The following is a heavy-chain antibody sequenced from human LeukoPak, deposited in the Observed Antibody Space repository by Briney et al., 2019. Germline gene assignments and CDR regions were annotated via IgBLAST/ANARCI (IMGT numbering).Heavy chain of an antibody. J-gene: IGHJ1*01. V-gene: IGHV3-7*01. CDR1: GFTFSSYW. CDR2: IKQDGSEK. Sequence: PGGSLRLSCEASGFTFSSYWMSWVRQAPGKGLEWVANIKQDGSEKYYVDSVKGRFTISRDNAKNSLYLQMNSLRAEDTAVYYCARENPSAEYFQHWGQGTLVTVSS. CDR3: ARENPSAEYFQH.